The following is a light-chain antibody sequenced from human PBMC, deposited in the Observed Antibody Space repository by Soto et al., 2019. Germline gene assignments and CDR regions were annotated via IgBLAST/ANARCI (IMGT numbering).Light chain of an antibody. V-gene: IGKV3-15*01. J-gene: IGKJ1*01. Sequence: EIVLTQSPGTLSLSPGERATLSCRASQSVRSNLAWYQQKPGQAPRLLIYGASTRATGVPARFSGSGSGTEFTLTINSLQSEDLALYYCQEYDNWPLWTFGQGTKVDI. CDR3: QEYDNWPLWT. CDR1: QSVRSN. CDR2: GAS.